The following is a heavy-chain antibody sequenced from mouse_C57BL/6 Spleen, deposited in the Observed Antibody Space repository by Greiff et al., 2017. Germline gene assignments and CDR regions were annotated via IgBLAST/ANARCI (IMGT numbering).Heavy chain of an antibody. V-gene: IGHV1-69*01. J-gene: IGHJ3*01. CDR1: GYTFTSYW. CDR2: IDPSDSYT. CDR3: ARGLVTTRDFAY. D-gene: IGHD2-12*01. Sequence: QVQLQQSGAELVMPGASVKLSCKASGYTFTSYWMHWVKQRPGQGLKWIGEIDPSDSYTNYNQKFKGKSTLTADKSSSTAYMQLSSLTSEDSAVYYCARGLVTTRDFAYWGQGTLVTVSA.